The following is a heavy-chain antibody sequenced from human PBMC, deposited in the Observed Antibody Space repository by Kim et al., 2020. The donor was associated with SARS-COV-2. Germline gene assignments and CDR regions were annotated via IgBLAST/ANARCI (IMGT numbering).Heavy chain of an antibody. V-gene: IGHV5-51*01. J-gene: IGHJ4*02. CDR3: AKMYSGGVYYFDY. D-gene: IGHD1-26*01. Sequence: GESLKISCMGSGYSFASYWIGWVRQMPGKGLEWMGIIYPGDSDTTYSPSFQGQVTISADKSISTAYLQWSILKASDSAIYYCAKMYSGGVYYFDYWGQGTLVTVSS. CDR1: GYSFASYW. CDR2: IYPGDSDT.